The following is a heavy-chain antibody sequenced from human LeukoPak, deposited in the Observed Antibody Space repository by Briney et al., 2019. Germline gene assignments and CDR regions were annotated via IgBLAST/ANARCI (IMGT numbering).Heavy chain of an antibody. CDR3: AKSVVSSGYYSTFHY. D-gene: IGHD3-22*01. V-gene: IGHV3-23*01. J-gene: IGHJ4*02. CDR1: GFTFSSYA. CDR2: ISGSGNST. Sequence: QTGGSLRLSCAASGFTFSSYAMSWVRQAPGKGLEWVSAISGSGNSTYYADSVKGRFTISRDNSKNTLYLQMNSLRAEDTAVYYCAKSVVSSGYYSTFHYWGQGTLVTVSS.